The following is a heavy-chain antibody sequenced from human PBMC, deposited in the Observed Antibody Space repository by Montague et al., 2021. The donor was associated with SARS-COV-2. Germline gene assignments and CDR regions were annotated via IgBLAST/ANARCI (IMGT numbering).Heavy chain of an antibody. CDR1: GFTFSSYR. Sequence: SLRLSCAASGFTFSSYRMTWVRQAPGKGLEWVATISSNSSYINYADSVKGRFTISRDNAKNSLYLQMNSLRAEDTAVYYCARDKITIFGVVILDYWGQGTLVTVSS. V-gene: IGHV3-21*01. J-gene: IGHJ4*02. CDR2: ISSNSSYI. D-gene: IGHD3-3*01. CDR3: ARDKITIFGVVILDY.